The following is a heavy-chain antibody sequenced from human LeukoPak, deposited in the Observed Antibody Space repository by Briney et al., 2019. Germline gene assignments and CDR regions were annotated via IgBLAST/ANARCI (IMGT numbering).Heavy chain of an antibody. Sequence: SVKVSCKASGFTFTTSAVQWVRQARGQRLEWIGRIVVGSGNTDHAQKFQGRLTITRDISTSTAYMELSSLSSDDTAVYYCAAVPNANAWYWDDAFDIWGQGTMVTVSS. CDR2: IVVGSGNT. CDR1: GFTFTTSA. CDR3: AAVPNANAWYWDDAFDI. V-gene: IGHV1-58*01. J-gene: IGHJ3*02. D-gene: IGHD2-8*02.